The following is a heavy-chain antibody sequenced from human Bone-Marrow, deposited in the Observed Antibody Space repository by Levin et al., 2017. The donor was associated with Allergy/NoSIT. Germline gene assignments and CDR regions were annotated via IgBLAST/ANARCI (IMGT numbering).Heavy chain of an antibody. J-gene: IGHJ4*02. CDR1: GFSFGNYG. CDR3: ARDPGTT. D-gene: IGHD3-10*01. Sequence: GESLKISCAASGFSFGNYGMHWVRQAPGKGLEWVALISYDGSNIHYADSVKGRFTISRDDAKNTVSLQMDTLRPDDTAIYYCARDPGTTGGQGTLVTVSS. V-gene: IGHV3-30*03. CDR2: ISYDGSNI.